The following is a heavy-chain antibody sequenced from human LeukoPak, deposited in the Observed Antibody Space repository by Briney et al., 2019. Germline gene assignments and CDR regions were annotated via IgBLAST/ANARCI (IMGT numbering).Heavy chain of an antibody. CDR2: IKQDGSEK. CDR3: ARATIGAETFDF. D-gene: IGHD1-26*01. V-gene: IGHV3-7*01. J-gene: IGHJ4*02. CDR1: GFTFSSYA. Sequence: GGSLRLSCAASGFTFSSYAMSWVRQAPGKGLEWVATIKQDGSEKYYVDSVKGRFSISRDNTKNSLYLETNSLRAEDTAVYFCARATIGAETFDFWGQGTLVTVSS.